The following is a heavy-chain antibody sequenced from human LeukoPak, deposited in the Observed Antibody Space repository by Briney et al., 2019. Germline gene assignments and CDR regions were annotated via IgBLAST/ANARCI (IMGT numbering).Heavy chain of an antibody. CDR2: ISSSGSTI. Sequence: GGSLRLSCAASGFRFSDYYMSWIRQAPGKGLEWVSYISSSGSTIYYTDSVKGRFTISRDNAKKSLYLQMNSLRAEDTAVYYCARDNTMTVDYWGQGTLVTVSS. J-gene: IGHJ4*02. CDR1: GFRFSDYY. D-gene: IGHD3-22*01. V-gene: IGHV3-11*01. CDR3: ARDNTMTVDY.